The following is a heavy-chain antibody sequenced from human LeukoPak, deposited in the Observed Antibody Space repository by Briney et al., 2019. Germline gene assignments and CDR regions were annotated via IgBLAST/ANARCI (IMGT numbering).Heavy chain of an antibody. J-gene: IGHJ5*02. CDR1: GFTFSSYG. Sequence: GGSLRLSWAASGFTFSSYGMSWVRQAPGKGLEWVSAISGSGGSTYYADSRKGRFTISRDTSKNTLYLQMNSLRAEDTAVYYCAKDLYCSSTSCPWGWFDPWGQGTLVTVSS. CDR3: AKDLYCSSTSCPWGWFDP. D-gene: IGHD2-2*01. V-gene: IGHV3-23*01. CDR2: ISGSGGST.